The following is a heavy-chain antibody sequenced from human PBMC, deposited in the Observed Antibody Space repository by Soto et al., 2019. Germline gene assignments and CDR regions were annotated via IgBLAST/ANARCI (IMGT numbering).Heavy chain of an antibody. J-gene: IGHJ4*02. CDR1: GGTFSSYT. D-gene: IGHD3-3*01. V-gene: IGHV1-69*02. CDR2: IIPILGIA. Sequence: ASVKVSCKASGGTFSSYTISWVRQAPGQGLEWMGRIIPILGIANYAQKFQGRVTITADKSTSTAYMELSSLRSEDTAVYYCARAIVSYYDFWSGYPAGSFDYWGQGTLVTVSS. CDR3: ARAIVSYYDFWSGYPAGSFDY.